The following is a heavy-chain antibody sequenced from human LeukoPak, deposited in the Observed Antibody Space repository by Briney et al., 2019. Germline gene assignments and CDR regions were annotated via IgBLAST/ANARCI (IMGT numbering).Heavy chain of an antibody. CDR2: INTNTGNP. J-gene: IGHJ5*02. V-gene: IGHV7-4-1*02. D-gene: IGHD3-22*01. Sequence: ASVKVSCKASGYTFTSYAMNWVRQAPGQGLEWMGWINTNTGNPTYAQGFTGRFVFSLDTSVSTAYLQISNLKAEDTAVYYCARHYDYYDGSGFPNWFDPWGQGTLVTVSS. CDR1: GYTFTSYA. CDR3: ARHYDYYDGSGFPNWFDP.